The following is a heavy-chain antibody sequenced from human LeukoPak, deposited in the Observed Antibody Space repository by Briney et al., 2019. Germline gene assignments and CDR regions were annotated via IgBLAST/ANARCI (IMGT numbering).Heavy chain of an antibody. Sequence: GGSLRLSCAASGLTVSSNCMSWVRQAPGKGLEWVSFIYSGGNTYYADSVKGRFTISRDNGKNSLHLQMNSLRADDTAVYYCACSRLTFSSSWLWWGQGALVTVSS. V-gene: IGHV3-53*01. CDR1: GLTVSSNC. CDR3: ACSRLTFSSSWLW. D-gene: IGHD6-13*01. J-gene: IGHJ4*02. CDR2: IYSGGNT.